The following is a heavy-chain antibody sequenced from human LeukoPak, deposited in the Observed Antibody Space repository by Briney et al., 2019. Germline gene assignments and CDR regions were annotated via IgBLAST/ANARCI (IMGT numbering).Heavy chain of an antibody. CDR3: AVGRCSGGTCTSEFDY. CDR2: INPHGGAT. D-gene: IGHD2-15*01. V-gene: IGHV1-2*02. CDR1: GYTFIAYY. Sequence: GASVKVSCKASGYTFIAYYIHWVRQAPGQGLEWMGWINPHGGATVYAQKFQGRVTMTRDTSISTAYMEVSRLRFDDTAMYYCAVGRCSGGTCTSEFDYWGQGTLVTVSS. J-gene: IGHJ4*02.